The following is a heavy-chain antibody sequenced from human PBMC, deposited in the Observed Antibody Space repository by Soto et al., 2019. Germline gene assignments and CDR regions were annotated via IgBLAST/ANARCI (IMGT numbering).Heavy chain of an antibody. CDR2: ISSSSSYI. D-gene: IGHD3-10*01. Sequence: EVQLVESGGGLVKPGGSLRLPCAASGFTFSSYRMNWVRQAPGTGLEWVSSISSSSSYIYYADSVKGRFTLSRDNAKNSLYLQMNSLRAEDTAVYYCASPLLWFGEQPDAFDIWGQGTMVTVSS. CDR1: GFTFSSYR. CDR3: ASPLLWFGEQPDAFDI. J-gene: IGHJ3*02. V-gene: IGHV3-21*01.